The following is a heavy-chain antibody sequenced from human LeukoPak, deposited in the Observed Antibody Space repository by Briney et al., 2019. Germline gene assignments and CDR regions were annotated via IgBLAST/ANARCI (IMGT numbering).Heavy chain of an antibody. CDR3: ARVRDTAMVRGSWYFDL. J-gene: IGHJ2*01. Sequence: SETLSLTCTVSGGSISSYYWSWIRQPPGKGLEWIGEINHSGSTNYNPSLKSRVTISVDTSKNQFSLKLSSVTAADTAVYYCARVRDTAMVRGSWYFDLWGRGTLVTVSS. D-gene: IGHD5-18*01. CDR2: INHSGST. CDR1: GGSISSYY. V-gene: IGHV4-34*01.